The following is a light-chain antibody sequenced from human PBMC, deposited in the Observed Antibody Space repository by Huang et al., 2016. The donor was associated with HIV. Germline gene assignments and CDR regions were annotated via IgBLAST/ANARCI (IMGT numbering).Light chain of an antibody. V-gene: IGKV3-20*01. CDR2: GAS. CDR3: QQYGTLLT. J-gene: IGKJ4*01. Sequence: EIVLTQSPGTLSLSPGERATLSCRASQSVSNNYLAWYQQKPGQAPGLLIYGASSRATGIPDRFSGSGSGTGFTLTISRLEPEDFAVYFCQQYGTLLTFGGGTKVEI. CDR1: QSVSNNY.